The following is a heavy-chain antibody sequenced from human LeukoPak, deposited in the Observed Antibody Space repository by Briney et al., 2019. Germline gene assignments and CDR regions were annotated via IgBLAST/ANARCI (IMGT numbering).Heavy chain of an antibody. Sequence: ASVKVSCKASGYTFTGYYMHWVRQAPGQGLEWMGWINPNSGGTNYAQKFQGRVTMTRDTSISTAYMELSRLRSDDTAVYYCATDHNCSGGSCYSYWGQGTLVTVSS. J-gene: IGHJ4*02. CDR3: ATDHNCSGGSCYSY. V-gene: IGHV1-2*02. CDR2: INPNSGGT. D-gene: IGHD2-15*01. CDR1: GYTFTGYY.